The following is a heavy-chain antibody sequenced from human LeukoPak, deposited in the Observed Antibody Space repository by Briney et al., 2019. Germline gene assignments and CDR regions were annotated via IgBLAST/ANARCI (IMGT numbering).Heavy chain of an antibody. Sequence: GGSLRLSCAAAGFTFSNYAMNWVRQPPGKGLEGVSGINPDGSSTKYADSVKGRFTISRDNAKNTLYLQMNSLRAEDTALYYCARLKSEEVDYWGQGTLVTVSS. V-gene: IGHV3-74*03. CDR1: GFTFSNYA. CDR3: ARLKSEEVDY. J-gene: IGHJ4*02. CDR2: INPDGSST.